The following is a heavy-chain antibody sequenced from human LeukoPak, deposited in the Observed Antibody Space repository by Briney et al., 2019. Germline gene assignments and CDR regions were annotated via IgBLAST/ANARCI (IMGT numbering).Heavy chain of an antibody. D-gene: IGHD3-10*01. CDR3: AKDLSGSGAYYNSAFDV. CDR2: ISGSGSST. Sequence: GGSLRHSCAASGFTFSSYARSWVRLAPGRGLEWVSTISGSGSSTYYADSVKGRFTISRDSSRNTLYLQMDSLRAEDTAVYFCAKDLSGSGAYYNSAFDVWGQGTLVIVSS. V-gene: IGHV3-23*01. J-gene: IGHJ3*01. CDR1: GFTFSSYA.